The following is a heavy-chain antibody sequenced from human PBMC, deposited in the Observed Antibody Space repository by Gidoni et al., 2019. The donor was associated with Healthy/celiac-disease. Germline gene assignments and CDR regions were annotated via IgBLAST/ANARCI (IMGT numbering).Heavy chain of an antibody. J-gene: IGHJ4*02. CDR2: IYPGDSDT. V-gene: IGHV5-51*01. CDR1: GYSFTSYW. Sequence: EVQLVQSGAEVKKPGESLNISCKRSGYSFTSYWIGWVRQRPGKGLEWMGIIYPGDSDTRYSPSFQGQDTISADKSISTAYLQWSSLKASDTAMYYCERLVGSPRYSSGWFDYWGQGTLVTVSS. D-gene: IGHD6-19*01. CDR3: ERLVGSPRYSSGWFDY.